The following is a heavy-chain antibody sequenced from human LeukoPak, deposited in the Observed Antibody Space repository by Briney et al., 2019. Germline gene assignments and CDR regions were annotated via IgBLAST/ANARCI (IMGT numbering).Heavy chain of an antibody. D-gene: IGHD6-13*01. J-gene: IGHJ4*02. V-gene: IGHV3-73*01. Sequence: GGSLKLSCAASGFTFSGSAMHWVRQASGKGLEWLGRIRSKADSYTTAYAASVKGRFIVSRDDSKNTAFLQMNSLKTEDTAVYYCRAAADLNDYWGQGTLVTVSS. CDR2: IRSKADSYTT. CDR1: GFTFSGSA. CDR3: RAAADLNDY.